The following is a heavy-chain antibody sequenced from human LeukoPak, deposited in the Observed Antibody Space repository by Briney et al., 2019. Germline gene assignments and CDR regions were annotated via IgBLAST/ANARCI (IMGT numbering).Heavy chain of an antibody. J-gene: IGHJ6*02. CDR3: ARDIYYGSGTPMQYGMDV. V-gene: IGHV3-11*01. CDR1: GFTFSDYY. D-gene: IGHD3-10*01. CDR2: ISGSATTT. Sequence: GGSLXXSXAASGFTFSDYYMSWIRQAPGKGLEGGSFISGSATTTYYVDSVKGGFTLSRDNAKNSLYLQMNSLRAEDAAVYYCARDIYYGSGTPMQYGMDVWGPGTTVTVSS.